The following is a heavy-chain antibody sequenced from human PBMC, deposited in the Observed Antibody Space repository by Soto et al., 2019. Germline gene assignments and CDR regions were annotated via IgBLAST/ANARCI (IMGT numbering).Heavy chain of an antibody. CDR3: AIGIHSLFDY. J-gene: IGHJ4*02. V-gene: IGHV3-33*01. Sequence: QVQLVEAGGGVVQPGGSLRLSCAASGFTFSNYGMHWVRQAPGQGLEWVAVIWYDGNNKYYADSVKGRFTISRDNSNNTLYVQMTSMRAEDTAVYYCAIGIHSLFDYWGQGTLVTVSS. CDR1: GFTFSNYG. CDR2: IWYDGNNK.